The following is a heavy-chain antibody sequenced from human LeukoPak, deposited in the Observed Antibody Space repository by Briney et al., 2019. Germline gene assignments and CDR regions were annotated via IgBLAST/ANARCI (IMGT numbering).Heavy chain of an antibody. Sequence: SETLSLTCSVSGGSISSSSYYWGWIRQPPGTGLQWIGSMYYRGTTYENSSLKSRLTLSIDTSNNQFSLKLTSVTAADTAVYYCAREYSRSVVAGSRPDLWGQGLLVTVSS. CDR2: MYYRGTT. CDR1: GGSISSSSYY. D-gene: IGHD2-15*01. J-gene: IGHJ4*02. CDR3: AREYSRSVVAGSRPDL. V-gene: IGHV4-39*02.